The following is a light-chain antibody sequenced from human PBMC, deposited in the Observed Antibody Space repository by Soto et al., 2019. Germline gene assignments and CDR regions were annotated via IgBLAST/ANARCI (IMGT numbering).Light chain of an antibody. V-gene: IGKV3-11*01. J-gene: IGKJ4*01. CDR1: QSIAAY. CDR2: GAS. CDR3: HQRRSWPLT. Sequence: IMMTHSPATLSISPGERATLSFRASQSIAAYLAWYQQKPGQAPRLLIYGASNRAAGIPARFSGSGSGTDLTLTISSLEPEDFAVYYCHQRRSWPLTFGGGTKVDI.